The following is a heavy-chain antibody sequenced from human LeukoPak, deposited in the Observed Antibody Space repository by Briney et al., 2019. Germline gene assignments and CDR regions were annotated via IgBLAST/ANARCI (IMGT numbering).Heavy chain of an antibody. CDR2: IGTAGDT. CDR1: GFTFSSYD. V-gene: IGHV3-13*04. D-gene: IGHD5-12*01. J-gene: IGHJ3*02. CDR3: ARSKWPDAFDI. Sequence: PGRSLRLSCAASGFTFSSYDMHWVRQATGKGLEWVSAIGTAGDTYYPGSVKGRFTISRENAKNSLYLQMNSLRAGDTAVYYCARSKWPDAFDIWGQGTMVTVSS.